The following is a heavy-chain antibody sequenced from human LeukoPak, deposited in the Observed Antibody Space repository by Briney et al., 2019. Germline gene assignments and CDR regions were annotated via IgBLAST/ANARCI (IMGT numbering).Heavy chain of an antibody. Sequence: PSETLSLTCTVSGGFISSYYWSWIRQPAGKGLEWIRRIYSSGTTNYSPSLKSRVTMSVDTSKNQFSLKLSSVTAADTAVYFCTRDIVLPTAYWYFDLWGRGTLVTVSS. V-gene: IGHV4-4*07. CDR3: TRDIVLPTAYWYFDL. D-gene: IGHD2-2*01. CDR1: GGFISSYY. J-gene: IGHJ2*01. CDR2: IYSSGTT.